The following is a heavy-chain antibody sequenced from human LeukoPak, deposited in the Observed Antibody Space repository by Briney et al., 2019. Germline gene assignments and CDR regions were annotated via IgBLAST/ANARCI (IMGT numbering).Heavy chain of an antibody. V-gene: IGHV4-4*07. CDR2: IYPSGT. CDR3: ARSSGSYRP. CDR1: GDSIGNNY. Sequence: SETPSLTCTVSGDSIGNNYWSWIRQPAGKGLEWIGRIYPSGTNYNPSLKSRVTISVDKSKNQFSLKLISVTAADTAVYYCARSSGSYRPWGQGTLVTVSS. D-gene: IGHD1-26*01. J-gene: IGHJ5*02.